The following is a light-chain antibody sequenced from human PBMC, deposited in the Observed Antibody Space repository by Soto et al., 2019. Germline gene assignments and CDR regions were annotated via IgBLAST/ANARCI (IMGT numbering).Light chain of an antibody. Sequence: EIELTQSPASLSASVGDRATLTCRASQGVSSYLAWYQQKPGQAPRLLIYGASTRQTGTPARFSGSGSGTDFTLTISRLEPEDFAVYYCQQYGSSPSTFGQGTRLEIK. J-gene: IGKJ5*01. CDR1: QGVSSY. CDR3: QQYGSSPST. V-gene: IGKV3-20*01. CDR2: GAS.